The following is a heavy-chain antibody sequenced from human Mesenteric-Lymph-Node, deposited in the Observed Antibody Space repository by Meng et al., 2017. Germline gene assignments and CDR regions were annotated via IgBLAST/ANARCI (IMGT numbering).Heavy chain of an antibody. Sequence: VKPTQTLSLACSVSCGSMISGNYIGSVSREPPGRGLERSWNIHHSGSAYYDPTLKGRVSISIDTSKSQFSLNLNCMRAADTAVYYCASFDHIPRRNYFDYWGQGTLVTVSS. CDR1: CGSMISGNYI. V-gene: IGHV4-30-4*01. CDR3: ASFDHIPRRNYFDY. J-gene: IGHJ4*02. D-gene: IGHD2-21*01. CDR2: IHHSGSA.